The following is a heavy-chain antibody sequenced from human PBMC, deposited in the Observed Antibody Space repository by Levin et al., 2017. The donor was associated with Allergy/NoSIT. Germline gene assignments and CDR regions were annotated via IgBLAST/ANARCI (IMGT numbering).Heavy chain of an antibody. CDR1: GGSISSSSYY. CDR2: FYYSGST. Sequence: RPSETLSLTCTVSGGSISSSSYYWGWIRQPPGKGLEWIGSFYYSGSTYYNPSLKSRVTISVDTSKNQFSLNLTSVTAADTAVYYCARRGPSGRSLDYWGQGTLVTVSS. V-gene: IGHV4-39*01. CDR3: ARRGPSGRSLDY. D-gene: IGHD2-15*01. J-gene: IGHJ4*02.